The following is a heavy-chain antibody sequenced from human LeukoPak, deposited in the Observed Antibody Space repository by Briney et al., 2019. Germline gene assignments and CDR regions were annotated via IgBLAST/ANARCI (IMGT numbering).Heavy chain of an antibody. CDR3: ARDISGGSHVFDI. Sequence: PSETLSLTCTVSGGSISSYSWNWIRQPPGKGLEWIGSIYYSGRTNYNPSLESRVTISADTSKNQFSLQLNSVTAADTAVYYCARDISGGSHVFDIWGQGTMVTVSS. V-gene: IGHV4-59*08. CDR1: GGSISSYS. J-gene: IGHJ3*02. D-gene: IGHD3-3*02. CDR2: IYYSGRT.